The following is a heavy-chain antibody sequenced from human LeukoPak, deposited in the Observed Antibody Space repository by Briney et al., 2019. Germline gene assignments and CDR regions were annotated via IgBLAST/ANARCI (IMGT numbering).Heavy chain of an antibody. CDR2: ISWNSGNI. CDR1: GFTFDDYA. J-gene: IGHJ4*02. CDR3: AKDLFSGWYSGIDY. V-gene: IGHV3-9*01. Sequence: PGGSLRLSCAASGFTFDDYAMHWVRQAPGKGLEWVSGISWNSGNIGYADSVKGRFTISRDNAKNSLYLQMNSLRAEDTALYYCAKDLFSGWYSGIDYWGQGTLVTVSS. D-gene: IGHD6-19*01.